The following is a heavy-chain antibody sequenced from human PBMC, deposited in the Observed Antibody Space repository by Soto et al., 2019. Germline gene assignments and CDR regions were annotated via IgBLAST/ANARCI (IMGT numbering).Heavy chain of an antibody. CDR2: ITRTDST. CDR1: GFTFSNDA. V-gene: IGHV3-23*01. D-gene: IGHD1-26*01. Sequence: GGSLRLSCTASGFTFSNDARSWVRQAPGKGLEWVSAITRTDSTYYADSVKGRFTISRDNSRNTLYLQMNSLGAEDAALYYCAKALVGEVGATDYWGQGTLVTVSS. J-gene: IGHJ4*02. CDR3: AKALVGEVGATDY.